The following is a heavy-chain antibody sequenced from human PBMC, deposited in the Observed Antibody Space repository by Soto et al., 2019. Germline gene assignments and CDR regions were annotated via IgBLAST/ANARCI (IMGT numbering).Heavy chain of an antibody. CDR3: ARAFKVTMIVVIRDGGAFDI. CDR2: ISYDGSNK. V-gene: IGHV3-30-3*01. D-gene: IGHD3-22*01. J-gene: IGHJ3*02. Sequence: GGSLRLSCAASGFAFSSYAMHWVRQAPGKGLEWVAVISYDGSNKYYADSVKGRFTISRDNSKNTLYLQMNSLRAEDTAVYYCARAFKVTMIVVIRDGGAFDIWGQGTMVTVSS. CDR1: GFAFSSYA.